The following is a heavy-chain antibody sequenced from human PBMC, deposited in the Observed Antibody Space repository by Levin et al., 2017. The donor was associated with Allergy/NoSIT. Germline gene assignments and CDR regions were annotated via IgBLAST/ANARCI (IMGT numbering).Heavy chain of an antibody. J-gene: IGHJ4*02. CDR1: GFSISSYW. V-gene: IGHV3-74*01. Sequence: GESLKISCAGSGFSISSYWLHWVRQVPGKWPVRVARIGTDGSDTSYADSVKGRFTISRDNARNTLYLQMNSLRAEDTAVYYCTRDPVNYGRVGYYFDYWGQGILVTVSS. D-gene: IGHD3-10*01. CDR2: IGTDGSDT. CDR3: TRDPVNYGRVGYYFDY.